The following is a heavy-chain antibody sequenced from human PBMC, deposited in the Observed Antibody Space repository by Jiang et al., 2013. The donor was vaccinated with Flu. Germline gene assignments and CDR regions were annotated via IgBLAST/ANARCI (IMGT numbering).Heavy chain of an antibody. J-gene: IGHJ4*02. CDR3: ARGLSSSWHSPFGN. CDR2: IYYSGST. CDR1: GGSISSYY. V-gene: IGHV4-59*08. D-gene: IGHD6-13*01. Sequence: GSGLVKPSETLSLTCTVSGGSISSYYWSWIRQPPGKGLEWIGYIYYSGSTNYNPSLKSRVTISVDTSKNQFSLKLSSVTAADTAVYYCARGLSSSWHSPFGNWGQGTLVTVSS.